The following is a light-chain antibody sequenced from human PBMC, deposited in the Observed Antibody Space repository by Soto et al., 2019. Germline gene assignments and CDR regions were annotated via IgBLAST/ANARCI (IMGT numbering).Light chain of an antibody. Sequence: QLVLTQPPSASGSPGQSVTISCTGTSSDVGGYNYVSWYQQHPGKAPKLMIYEVSKRPSGVPDRFSGSKSGNTASLTVSGLQAEDEADYYCSSYAGSFYVFGTGTKLTVL. J-gene: IGLJ1*01. CDR3: SSYAGSFYV. CDR1: SSDVGGYNY. CDR2: EVS. V-gene: IGLV2-8*01.